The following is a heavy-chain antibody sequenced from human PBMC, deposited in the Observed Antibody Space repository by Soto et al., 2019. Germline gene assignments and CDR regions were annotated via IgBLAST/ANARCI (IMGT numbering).Heavy chain of an antibody. Sequence: QVQLVQSGAEVKKPGSSVKVSCKASGGTFSSYAISWVLQAPGQGLEWMRGIIPILGTANYAQKFQGRVTITADESTSTAYMELSSLRSEDTAVYYCARDMGPDYGDYHLLETNYYYYGMDVWGQGTTVTVSS. V-gene: IGHV1-69*01. CDR2: IIPILGTA. D-gene: IGHD4-17*01. CDR3: ARDMGPDYGDYHLLETNYYYYGMDV. J-gene: IGHJ6*02. CDR1: GGTFSSYA.